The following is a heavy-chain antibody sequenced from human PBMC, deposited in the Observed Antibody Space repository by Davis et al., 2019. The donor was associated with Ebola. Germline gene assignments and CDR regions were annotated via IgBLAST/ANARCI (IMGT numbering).Heavy chain of an antibody. CDR3: VPGTWI. J-gene: IGHJ4*02. Sequence: GESLKISCAASGFTFSSYSVNWVRQAPGKGLEWVSYVGVTGTIYYADSVKGRFTISRDNGRNSLYLQMNTLRVEDTAIYYCVPGTWIRGQGTLVTVSS. D-gene: IGHD5-18*01. CDR1: GFTFSSYS. V-gene: IGHV3-48*01. CDR2: VGVTGTI.